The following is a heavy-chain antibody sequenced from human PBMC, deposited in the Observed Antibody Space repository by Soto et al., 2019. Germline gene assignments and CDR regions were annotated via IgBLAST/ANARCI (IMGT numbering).Heavy chain of an antibody. D-gene: IGHD2-15*01. CDR3: ARDYCSGGSCYPNWFDP. J-gene: IGHJ5*02. CDR1: GGSISSGGYY. Sequence: SETLSLTCTVSGGSISSGGYYCSWIRQHPGKGLEWIGYIYYSGSTYYNPSLKSRVTISVDTSKNQFSLKLSSVTAADTAVYYCARDYCSGGSCYPNWFDPWGQGTLVTVSS. CDR2: IYYSGST. V-gene: IGHV4-31*03.